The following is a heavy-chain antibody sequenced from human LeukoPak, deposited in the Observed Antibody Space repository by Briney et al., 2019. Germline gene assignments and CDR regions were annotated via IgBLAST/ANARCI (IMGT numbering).Heavy chain of an antibody. D-gene: IGHD4-17*01. J-gene: IGHJ4*02. CDR2: MNPNSGNT. CDR3: ARGGTTVTPDFDY. Sequence: ASVKVSCKASGYTFTSYDINWVRQATGQGLEWMGWMNPNSGNTGYAQKFQGRVTMTRNTSISTAYMELSSLRSEDAAVYHCARGGTTVTPDFDYWGQGTLVTVSS. CDR1: GYTFTSYD. V-gene: IGHV1-8*01.